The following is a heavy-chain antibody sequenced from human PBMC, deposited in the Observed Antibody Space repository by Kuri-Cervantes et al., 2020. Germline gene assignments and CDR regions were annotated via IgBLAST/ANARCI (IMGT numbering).Heavy chain of an antibody. CDR3: ARDDISGSSLGSYYFDY. J-gene: IGHJ4*02. CDR2: MSYDGSNK. V-gene: IGHV3-30-3*01. CDR1: GFTFSSYA. Sequence: GESLKISCAASGFTFSSYAMYWVRQAPGKGLEWVAIMSYDGSNKYYADSVKGRFTISRDNSKNTLYLQMNSLRAEDTAVYYCARDDISGSSLGSYYFDYWGQGTLVTVSS. D-gene: IGHD1-26*01.